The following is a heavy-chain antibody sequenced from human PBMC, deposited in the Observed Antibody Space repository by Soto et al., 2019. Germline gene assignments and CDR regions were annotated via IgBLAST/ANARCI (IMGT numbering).Heavy chain of an antibody. V-gene: IGHV1-69*02. D-gene: IGHD2-21*01. CDR1: GGTFSSYT. Sequence: ASVKVSCKASGGTFSSYTISWVRQAPGQGLEWMGRIIPSLGIANYAQKFQGRVTITGDKSTSTAYMELSSLRSEDTAVYYCASTYCGGDCYSYYIDYWGQGTLVTVSS. CDR3: ASTYCGGDCYSYYIDY. J-gene: IGHJ4*02. CDR2: IIPSLGIA.